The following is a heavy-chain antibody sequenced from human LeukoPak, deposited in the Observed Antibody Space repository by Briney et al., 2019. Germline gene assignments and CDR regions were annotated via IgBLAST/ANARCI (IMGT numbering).Heavy chain of an antibody. CDR3: ARDPREYSSGWYAYYFDY. CDR2: IWYDGSNK. D-gene: IGHD6-19*01. Sequence: GGSLRLSCAASGFTFSSYGTHWVRQAPGKGLEWVAVIWYDGSNKYYADSVKGRFTISRDNSKNTLYLQMNSLRAEDTAVYYCARDPREYSSGWYAYYFDYWGQGTLVTVSS. CDR1: GFTFSSYG. J-gene: IGHJ4*02. V-gene: IGHV3-33*08.